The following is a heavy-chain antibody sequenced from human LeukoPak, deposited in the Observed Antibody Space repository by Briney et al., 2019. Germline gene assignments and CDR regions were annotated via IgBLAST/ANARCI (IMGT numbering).Heavy chain of an antibody. CDR1: GLTVSDNF. CDR3: AREGVNYHDSSGYYAVS. D-gene: IGHD3-22*01. J-gene: IGHJ5*02. V-gene: IGHV3-66*01. CDR2: IYSGGAT. Sequence: GGSLRLSCAASGLTVSDNFMDWVRQAPGKGLEWVSTIYSGGATYYADSVRGRFTISKDSSQNTVYLQMNSLRAEDTAVYYCAREGVNYHDSSGYYAVSWGQGTLVTVSS.